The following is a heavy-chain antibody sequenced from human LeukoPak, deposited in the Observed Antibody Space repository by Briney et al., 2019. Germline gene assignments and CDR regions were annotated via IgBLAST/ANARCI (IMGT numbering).Heavy chain of an antibody. Sequence: MPSETLFLTCTVSGGSISSGGYYWSWIRQPPGKGLEWIGYIYHSGSTYYNPSLKSRVTISVDRSKNQFSLKLSSVTAADTAVYYCARWSADIAAAAPDYWGQGTLVTVSS. CDR2: IYHSGST. D-gene: IGHD6-13*01. J-gene: IGHJ4*02. CDR3: ARWSADIAAAAPDY. V-gene: IGHV4-30-2*01. CDR1: GGSISSGGYY.